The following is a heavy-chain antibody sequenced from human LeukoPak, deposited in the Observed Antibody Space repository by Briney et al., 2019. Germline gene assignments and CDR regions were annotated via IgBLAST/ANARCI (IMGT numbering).Heavy chain of an antibody. V-gene: IGHV1-24*01. CDR3: ATNNWNYAGGHY. CDR1: GYTLTELS. Sequence: ASAKVSCKVSGYTLTELSMHWVRQAPGKGLEWMGGFDPEDGETIYAQKFQGRVTMTEDTSTDTAYMELSSLRSEDTAVYYCATNNWNYAGGHYWGQGTLVTVSS. D-gene: IGHD1-7*01. J-gene: IGHJ4*02. CDR2: FDPEDGET.